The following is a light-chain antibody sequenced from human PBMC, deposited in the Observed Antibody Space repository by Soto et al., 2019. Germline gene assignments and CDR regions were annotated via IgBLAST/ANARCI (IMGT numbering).Light chain of an antibody. CDR3: HQRQSWPRT. CDR1: QSVDGN. V-gene: IGKV3D-15*01. J-gene: IGKJ1*01. Sequence: EILMTQSPATLSVSPGERATLSCRASQSVDGNLAWYQQKPGQAPRLLIFGASSRATGIPDRFSGSGSGTDFTLTISDVQPEDFALYYCHQRQSWPRTFGQGTKVDIK. CDR2: GAS.